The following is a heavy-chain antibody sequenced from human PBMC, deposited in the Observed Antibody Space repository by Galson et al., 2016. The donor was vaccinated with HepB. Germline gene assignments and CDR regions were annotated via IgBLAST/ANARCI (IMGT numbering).Heavy chain of an antibody. J-gene: IGHJ4*02. CDR1: GYIFTTYW. V-gene: IGHV5-51*01. CDR3: ARPDQMLGVDY. CDR2: IYPDDSDT. Sequence: QSGAEVKKPGGSLKISCKGSGYIFTTYWIGWVRQMPGKGLEWMGIIYPDDSDTRYSPSFQGQVTITVDKSINTAYLQWSSLKASDTAMYYCARPDQMLGVDYWGQGAQVTVSS. D-gene: IGHD2-2*01.